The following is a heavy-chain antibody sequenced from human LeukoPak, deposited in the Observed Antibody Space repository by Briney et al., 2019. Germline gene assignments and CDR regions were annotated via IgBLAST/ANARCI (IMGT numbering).Heavy chain of an antibody. Sequence: SETLSLTCAVYGGSFSGYYWSWIRQPPGKGLEWIGEINHSGSTNYNPSLKSRVTISVDTSKNQFSLKLSSVTAADTAVYYCASARRTGGNAFDIWGQGTMVTVSS. CDR1: GGSFSGYY. CDR2: INHSGST. D-gene: IGHD3-16*01. J-gene: IGHJ3*02. V-gene: IGHV4-34*01. CDR3: ASARRTGGNAFDI.